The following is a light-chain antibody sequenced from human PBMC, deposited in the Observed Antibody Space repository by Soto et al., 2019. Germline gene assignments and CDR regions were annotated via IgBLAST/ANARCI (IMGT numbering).Light chain of an antibody. CDR3: SSYTNINTRACV. V-gene: IGLV2-14*01. J-gene: IGLJ1*01. CDR1: SGDIGSYNR. CDR2: EVT. Sequence: QSALTQPASVSGSPGRSITISCTGTSGDIGSYNRVSWYQQHPGKAPKLIIYEVTDRPSGVSNRFSGSKSGNTASLTISGLQAEDEAEYYCSSYTNINTRACVFGTGTKDTVL.